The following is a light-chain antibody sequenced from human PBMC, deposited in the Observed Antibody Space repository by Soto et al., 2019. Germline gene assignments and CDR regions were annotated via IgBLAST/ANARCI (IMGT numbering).Light chain of an antibody. CDR1: QNIGNN. V-gene: IGKV3-15*01. CDR3: QQYHYWWT. CDR2: GAS. Sequence: EIVLTQSPATLSVYPGAGTTLSIWASQNIGNNLAWYQQKPGQAPRLLIFGASTRATGVPARFSGSGSGTEFTLTISSLQSEDFAVYYCQQYHYWWTFGQGTKVDIK. J-gene: IGKJ1*01.